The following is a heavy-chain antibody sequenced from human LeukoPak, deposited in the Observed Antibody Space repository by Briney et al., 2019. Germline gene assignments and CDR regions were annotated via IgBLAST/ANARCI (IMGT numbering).Heavy chain of an antibody. D-gene: IGHD3-10*01. CDR1: GFTFSAYS. J-gene: IGHJ4*02. Sequence: GGSLRLSCAASGFTFSAYSMTWIRQAPGKGLEWVSYISSGSEDTLYADSVKGRFTISRHNAKNSLYLQMNSLRTQDTAVYYCARVNNYYGARGGGYFDYWGQGTLVTVSS. V-gene: IGHV3-11*05. CDR2: ISSGSEDT. CDR3: ARVNNYYGARGGGYFDY.